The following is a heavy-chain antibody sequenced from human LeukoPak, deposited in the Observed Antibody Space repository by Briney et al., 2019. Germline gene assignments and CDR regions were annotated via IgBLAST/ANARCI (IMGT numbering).Heavy chain of an antibody. Sequence: PGGSLRLSCAASGFTFSSYWMSWVRQAPGKGLEWVANIKQDGSEKYYVDSVKGRFTISRDNARNSLYLQMNSLRAEDTAVYYCTRQGYGDYVPHFDYWGQGTLVTVSS. CDR3: TRQGYGDYVPHFDY. V-gene: IGHV3-7*03. CDR2: IKQDGSEK. D-gene: IGHD4-17*01. J-gene: IGHJ4*02. CDR1: GFTFSSYW.